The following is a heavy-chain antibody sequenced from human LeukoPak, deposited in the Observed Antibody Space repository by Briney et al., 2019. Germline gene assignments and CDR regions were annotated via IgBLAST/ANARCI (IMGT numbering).Heavy chain of an antibody. D-gene: IGHD3-22*01. CDR3: ARVGGLYYYDSSGYYFDY. J-gene: IGHJ4*02. CDR2: IYYSGST. Sequence: SETLSLTCTVSGGSISSYYWSWIRQPPGKGLEWIGYIYYSGSTNYNPSLKSRVTISVDTSKNQFSLKLSSVTAADTAVYYCARVGGLYYYDSSGYYFDYWGQGTLVTVSS. CDR1: GGSISSYY. V-gene: IGHV4-59*01.